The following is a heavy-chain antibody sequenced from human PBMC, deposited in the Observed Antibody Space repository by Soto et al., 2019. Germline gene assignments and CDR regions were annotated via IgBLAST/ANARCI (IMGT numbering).Heavy chain of an antibody. CDR1: GFTFSSYA. V-gene: IGHV3-23*01. J-gene: IGHJ6*02. D-gene: IGHD3-3*01. Sequence: EVQLLESGGGLVQPGGSLRLSCAASGFTFSSYAMSWVRQAPGKGLEWVSAISGSGGSTYYADSVKGRFTISRDNSKNTLYLQMNSLRAEDTAVYYCAKRPGYDFWSGYSIPYYYGMDVWGQGTTVTVSS. CDR2: ISGSGGST. CDR3: AKRPGYDFWSGYSIPYYYGMDV.